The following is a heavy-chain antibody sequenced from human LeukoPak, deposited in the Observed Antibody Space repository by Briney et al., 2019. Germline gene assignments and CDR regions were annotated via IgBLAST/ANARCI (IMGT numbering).Heavy chain of an antibody. J-gene: IGHJ4*02. Sequence: SETLSLTCTVSGGSISSYYWSWIRQPPGKGLEWIGYIYYSGSTNYNPSLKSRVTISVDTSKNQFSLKLSSVTAADTAVYYCARVSHYYDSSGYPVDYWGQGTLVTVSS. CDR3: ARVSHYYDSSGYPVDY. CDR1: GGSISSYY. D-gene: IGHD3-22*01. CDR2: IYYSGST. V-gene: IGHV4-59*01.